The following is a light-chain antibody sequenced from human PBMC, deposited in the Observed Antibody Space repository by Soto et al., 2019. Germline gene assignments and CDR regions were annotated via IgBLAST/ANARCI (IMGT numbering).Light chain of an antibody. Sequence: NFMLTQPHSVSESPGKTVTISCTRSSGSIASNFVQWYQQRPGSSPTTVIYEDNQRPSGVPARFSGSIDRSSNSASLTISGMMNEDEADYYCQSYDSSNPWVFGGGTKQTVL. J-gene: IGLJ3*02. V-gene: IGLV6-57*01. CDR1: SGSIASNF. CDR2: EDN. CDR3: QSYDSSNPWV.